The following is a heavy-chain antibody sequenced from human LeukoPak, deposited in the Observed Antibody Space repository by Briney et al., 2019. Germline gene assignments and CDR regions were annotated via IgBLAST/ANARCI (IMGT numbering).Heavy chain of an antibody. J-gene: IGHJ4*02. V-gene: IGHV4-39*01. D-gene: IGHD1-7*01. Sequence: PSETLSLTCTVSGGSISSSSYYWSWIRQPPGKGLEWIGEINHSGSTNYNPSLKSRVTISVDTSKNQFSLKLSSVTAADTAVYYCARQRPLLGNYATPRAPMDYWGQGTLVTVSS. CDR3: ARQRPLLGNYATPRAPMDY. CDR2: INHSGST. CDR1: GGSISSSSYY.